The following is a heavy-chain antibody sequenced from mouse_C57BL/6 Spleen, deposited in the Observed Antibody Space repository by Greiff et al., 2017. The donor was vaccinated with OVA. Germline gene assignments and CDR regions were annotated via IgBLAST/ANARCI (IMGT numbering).Heavy chain of an antibody. D-gene: IGHD2-4*01. CDR3: ARDYDYEGEFFAY. CDR2: INPGSGGT. V-gene: IGHV1-54*01. Sequence: QVQLQQSGAELVRPGTSVKVSCKASGYAFTNYLIEWVKQRPGQGLEWIGVINPGSGGTNYNEKFKGKATLTADKSSSTAYLQLSSLTSEDSAVYFCARDYDYEGEFFAYWGQGTLVTVSA. CDR1: GYAFTNYL. J-gene: IGHJ3*01.